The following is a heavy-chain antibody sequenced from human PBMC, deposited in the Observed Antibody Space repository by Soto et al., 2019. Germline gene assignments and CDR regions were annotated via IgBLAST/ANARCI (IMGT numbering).Heavy chain of an antibody. CDR2: IIPIFGTA. V-gene: IGHV1-69*06. CDR3: ARDLIDCTNGVCYPLFDY. J-gene: IGHJ4*02. Sequence: SVKVSCKASGGTFSSYAISWVRQAPGQGLEWMGGIIPIFGTANYAQKLQGRVTITADKSTSTAYMELSSLRSEDTAVYYCARDLIDCTNGVCYPLFDYWGQGTLVTVSS. D-gene: IGHD2-8*01. CDR1: GGTFSSYA.